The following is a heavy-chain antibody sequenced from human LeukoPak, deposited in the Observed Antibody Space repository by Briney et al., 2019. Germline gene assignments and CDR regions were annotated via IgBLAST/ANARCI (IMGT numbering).Heavy chain of an antibody. D-gene: IGHD3-22*01. V-gene: IGHV4-59*01. CDR3: ARGLYYYDSSGYDPYYYYYMDV. CDR2: IYYSGST. CDR1: GGSISSYY. Sequence: SETLSLTCTVSGGSISSYYWSWIRQPPGKGLEWIGYIYYSGSTNYNPSLKSRVTISVDTSKNQFSLKLSSVTAADTAVHYCARGLYYYDSSGYDPYYYYYMDVWGKGTTVTISS. J-gene: IGHJ6*03.